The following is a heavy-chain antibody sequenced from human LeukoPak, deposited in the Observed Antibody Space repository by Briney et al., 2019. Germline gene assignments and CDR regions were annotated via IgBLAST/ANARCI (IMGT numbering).Heavy chain of an antibody. CDR1: GYSFTSYW. D-gene: IGHD6-13*01. V-gene: IGHV5-51*01. Sequence: GESLKISCKGSGYSFTSYWIGWVRQMPGKGLEWMGIIYPGDSDTRYSPSFRGQVTISADKSISTAYLQWSSLKASDTAMYYCARQMIAAAAGDAFDIWGQGTMVTVSS. CDR3: ARQMIAAAAGDAFDI. CDR2: IYPGDSDT. J-gene: IGHJ3*02.